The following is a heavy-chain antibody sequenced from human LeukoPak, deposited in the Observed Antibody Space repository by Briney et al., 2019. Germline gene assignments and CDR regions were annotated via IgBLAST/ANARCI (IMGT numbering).Heavy chain of an antibody. CDR2: ISAYNGNT. J-gene: IGHJ5*02. V-gene: IGHV1-18*01. CDR3: ARVVSSDDFWSGYWFGP. D-gene: IGHD3-3*01. CDR1: GYTFTSYG. Sequence: ASVKVSCKASGYTFTSYGISWVRQAPGQGLEWMGWISAYNGNTNYAQKLQGRVTMTTDTSTSAAYMELRSLRSDDTAVYYCARVVSSDDFWSGYWFGPWGQGTLVTVSS.